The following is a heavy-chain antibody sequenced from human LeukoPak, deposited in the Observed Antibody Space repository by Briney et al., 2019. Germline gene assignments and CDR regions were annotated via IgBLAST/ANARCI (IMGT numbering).Heavy chain of an antibody. Sequence: SVKVSCKASGGTFSSYAISWVRQAPGQGLEWMGGIIPIFGTANYAQKFQGRVTITADESTSTAYMGPSSLRSEDTAVYYCATPGNYDSSGYYYPFDYWGQGTLVTVSS. CDR1: GGTFSSYA. D-gene: IGHD3-22*01. CDR2: IIPIFGTA. CDR3: ATPGNYDSSGYYYPFDY. J-gene: IGHJ4*02. V-gene: IGHV1-69*13.